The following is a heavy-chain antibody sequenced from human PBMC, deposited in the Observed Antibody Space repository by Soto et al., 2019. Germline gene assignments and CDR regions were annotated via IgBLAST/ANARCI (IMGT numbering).Heavy chain of an antibody. J-gene: IGHJ4*02. CDR3: ARVFSSGSGWMYYFDF. D-gene: IGHD6-19*01. V-gene: IGHV4-4*02. CDR1: SDSIAGENW. Sequence: QVQLQESGPGLVKPSETLSITCTVSSDSIAGENWWSWVRQPPGLGQEWIGEVFHTGGTNYNPSLKSRVTMEVDKSKNQFSLKLISATAADTAVYYCARVFSSGSGWMYYFDFWGQGTLVSVSS. CDR2: VFHTGGT.